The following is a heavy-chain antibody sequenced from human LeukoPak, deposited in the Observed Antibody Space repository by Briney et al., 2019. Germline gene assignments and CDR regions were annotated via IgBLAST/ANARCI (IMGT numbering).Heavy chain of an antibody. CDR2: IYSGGST. Sequence: PGGSLRLSCAASGFTVSSNYMSWVRQAPGKGLEWVSVIYSGGSTYYADSVKGRFTISRDNSKNTLYLQMNSLRAEDTAVYYCAKDSVTMIVVTFDYWGQGTLVTVSS. D-gene: IGHD3-22*01. CDR3: AKDSVTMIVVTFDY. J-gene: IGHJ4*02. V-gene: IGHV3-53*01. CDR1: GFTVSSNY.